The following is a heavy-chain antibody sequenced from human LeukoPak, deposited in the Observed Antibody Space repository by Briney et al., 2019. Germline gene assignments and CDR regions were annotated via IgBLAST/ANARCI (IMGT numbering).Heavy chain of an antibody. CDR1: GGSISSGGYY. V-gene: IGHV4-31*03. J-gene: IGHJ4*02. CDR3: ARGGSGYPFDY. Sequence: SETLSLTCTVSGGSISSGGYYWNWIRQHPGKPLEWIGYIYYSGSTYYNPSLKSRVTISVDTSKNQFSLKLSSVTAADTAVYYCARGGSGYPFDYWGQGTLVTVSS. D-gene: IGHD3-22*01. CDR2: IYYSGST.